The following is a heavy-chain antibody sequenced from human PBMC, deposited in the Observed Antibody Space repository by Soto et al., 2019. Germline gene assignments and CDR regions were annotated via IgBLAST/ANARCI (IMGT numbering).Heavy chain of an antibody. D-gene: IGHD3-10*01. V-gene: IGHV1-69*12. Sequence: VQLVQSGSEVRKPGSSVKVSCKVSGGTFSNYALSWVRQAPGQGLDWLGDIIPIFGTINIPLRFQGRVTLTADEATSTAYMELNSLRSEDTAVYYCASNAERDYYATTGYGWGQGTLVTVSS. CDR3: ASNAERDYYATTGYG. CDR2: IIPIFGTI. J-gene: IGHJ1*01. CDR1: GGTFSNYA.